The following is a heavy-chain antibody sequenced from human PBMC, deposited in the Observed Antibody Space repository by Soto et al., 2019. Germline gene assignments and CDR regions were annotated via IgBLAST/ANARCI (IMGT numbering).Heavy chain of an antibody. Sequence: QVQLVQSGPEVKKPGASVKVSCKASGYTFTSYGLSWVRQAPGQGLEWMGWISAYNGNTNYAQKFQGRVTMTTDTSTSTAYMELRSLRSDDTDVYYCAKDARRVFGNDFDIWGPGTMVTVPS. CDR2: ISAYNGNT. V-gene: IGHV1-18*04. D-gene: IGHD3-3*01. CDR3: AKDARRVFGNDFDI. CDR1: GYTFTSYG. J-gene: IGHJ3*02.